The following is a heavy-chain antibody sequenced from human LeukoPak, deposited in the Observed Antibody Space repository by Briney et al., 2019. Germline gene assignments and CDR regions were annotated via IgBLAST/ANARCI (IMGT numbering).Heavy chain of an antibody. CDR3: AKEGRSLQTY. CDR2: IKEDGTET. J-gene: IGHJ4*02. V-gene: IGHV3-7*03. Sequence: GGSLRLSCAASGFTFSSYAMHWVRQAPGKGLEWVANIKEDGTETYYVDSVKGRFTISRDNAKNSLYLQMNSLRVEDTAVYYCAKEGRSLQTYWGQGTLVTVSS. CDR1: GFTFSSYA. D-gene: IGHD5-24*01.